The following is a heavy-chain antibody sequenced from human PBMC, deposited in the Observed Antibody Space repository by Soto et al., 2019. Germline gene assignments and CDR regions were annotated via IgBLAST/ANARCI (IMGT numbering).Heavy chain of an antibody. CDR1: GGTFSSYA. V-gene: IGHV1-69*12. D-gene: IGHD6-13*01. Sequence: QVQLVQSGAEVKKPGSSVKVSCKASGGTFSSYAISWVRQAPGQGLEWMGGIIPIFGTANYAQKFQGRVTINADEYTSTAYRELRSVRSEDTAVYYCARPRIAAAGTGYYYGMDVWGQGTTVTVSS. J-gene: IGHJ6*02. CDR2: IIPIFGTA. CDR3: ARPRIAAAGTGYYYGMDV.